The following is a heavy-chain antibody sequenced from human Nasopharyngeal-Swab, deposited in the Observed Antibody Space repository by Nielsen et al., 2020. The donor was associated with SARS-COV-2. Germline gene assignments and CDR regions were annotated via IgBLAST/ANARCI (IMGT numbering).Heavy chain of an antibody. CDR1: GYTFTSYG. CDR3: ARGLDYGDYAFDY. CDR2: INAGNGNT. J-gene: IGHJ4*02. Sequence: ASVKVSCKASGYTFTSYGISWVRQAPGQRLEWMGWINAGNGNTKYSQKFQGRVTITRDTSASTAYMELSSLRSEDTAVYYCARGLDYGDYAFDYWGQGTLVTVSS. D-gene: IGHD4-17*01. V-gene: IGHV1-3*01.